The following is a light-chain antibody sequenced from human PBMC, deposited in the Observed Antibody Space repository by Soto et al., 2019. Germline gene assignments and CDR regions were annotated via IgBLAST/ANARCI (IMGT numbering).Light chain of an antibody. CDR2: GNS. Sequence: QSVLTQPPSVSGAPGQRVTISCTGSSSNIGAGYDVYWYQQLPGTAPKLLIYGNSNRPSGVPDRFSGSKSGTSASLAITGLQAEDEAYYYCQTYSSRLSRVFGGGTQLT. CDR1: SSNIGAGYD. J-gene: IGLJ2*01. CDR3: QTYSSRLSRV. V-gene: IGLV1-40*01.